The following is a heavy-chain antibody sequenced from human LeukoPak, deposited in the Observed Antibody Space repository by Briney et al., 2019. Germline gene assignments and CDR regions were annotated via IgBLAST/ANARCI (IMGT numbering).Heavy chain of an antibody. CDR1: GFTFSSYS. J-gene: IGHJ4*02. D-gene: IGHD3-3*01. Sequence: GGSLRLSCAASGFTFSSYSMNWVRQAPGKGLEWVSYISSSSSTIYYADSVKGRFTISRDNAKNSLYLQMNSLRAEDTAVYYCARGQVAFWSGYYTTDYFDYWGQGTLVTVSS. CDR3: ARGQVAFWSGYYTTDYFDY. V-gene: IGHV3-48*01. CDR2: ISSSSSTI.